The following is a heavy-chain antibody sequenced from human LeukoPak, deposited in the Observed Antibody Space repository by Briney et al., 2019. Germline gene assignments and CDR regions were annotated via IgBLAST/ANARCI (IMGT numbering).Heavy chain of an antibody. Sequence: PGGSLRLSCAASGFTFSSYAMSWVRQAPGKGLEWVSAISGSGGSTYYADSVKGRFTISRDNSKNTLYLQMNSLRAEDPAVYYCANALYYYGSSGYYDYWGQGTLVTVSS. D-gene: IGHD3-22*01. CDR2: ISGSGGST. CDR1: GFTFSSYA. CDR3: ANALYYYGSSGYYDY. J-gene: IGHJ4*02. V-gene: IGHV3-23*01.